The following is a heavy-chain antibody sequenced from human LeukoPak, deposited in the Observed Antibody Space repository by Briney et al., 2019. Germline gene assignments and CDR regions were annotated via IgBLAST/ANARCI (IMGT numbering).Heavy chain of an antibody. V-gene: IGHV4-34*01. D-gene: IGHD3-16*02. CDR1: GGSFSGYY. J-gene: IGHJ6*04. Sequence: SETLSLTCAVYGGSFSGYYWSWIRQPPGKGLEWIGEINHSGSTNYNPSLKSRVTISVDTSKNQFSLKLSSVTAADTAVYYCARVRYYDYVWGSYPESYYYGMDVWGKGTTVTVSS. CDR2: INHSGST. CDR3: ARVRYYDYVWGSYPESYYYGMDV.